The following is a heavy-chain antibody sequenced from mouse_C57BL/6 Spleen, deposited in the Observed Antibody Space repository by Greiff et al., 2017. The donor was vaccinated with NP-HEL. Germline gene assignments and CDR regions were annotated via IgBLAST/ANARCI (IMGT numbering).Heavy chain of an antibody. J-gene: IGHJ2*01. CDR2: IYPGSGST. D-gene: IGHD4-1*01. Sequence: QVQLQQPGAELVKPGASVKMSCKASGYTFTSYWITWVKQRPGQGLEWIGDIYPGSGSTNYNEKFKSKATLTVDTSSSTAYMQLSSRTSEDSAVYYCARVTGTWYYFDYWGQGTTLTVSS. CDR3: ARVTGTWYYFDY. CDR1: GYTFTSYW. V-gene: IGHV1-55*01.